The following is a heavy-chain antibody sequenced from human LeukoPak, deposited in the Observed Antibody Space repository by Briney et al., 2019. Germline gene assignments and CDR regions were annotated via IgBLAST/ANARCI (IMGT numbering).Heavy chain of an antibody. D-gene: IGHD3-22*01. CDR3: ARVYHFDSNVNCFDP. CDR1: GYTFTSYD. V-gene: IGHV1-8*01. Sequence: GASVKVSCKASGYTFTSYDINWVRQATGQGLEWMGWMNPNSGNTGYAQKFQGRVTMTRNTSISTAYMELSSLRSEDTAVYYCARVYHFDSNVNCFDPWGQGTLVTVSS. CDR2: MNPNSGNT. J-gene: IGHJ5*02.